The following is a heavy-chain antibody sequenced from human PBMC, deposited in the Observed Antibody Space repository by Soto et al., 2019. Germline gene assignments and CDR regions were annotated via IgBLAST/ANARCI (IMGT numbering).Heavy chain of an antibody. CDR2: IKQDGSEK. D-gene: IGHD7-27*01. CDR3: ARDWAPRTGDLSVGYMDV. J-gene: IGHJ6*03. CDR1: GFTFSSYW. V-gene: IGHV3-7*01. Sequence: GGSLRLYCAASGFTFSSYWMSWVRQAPGKGLEWVANIKQDGSEKYYVDSVKGRFTISRDNAKNSLYLQMNSLRAEDTAVYYCARDWAPRTGDLSVGYMDVWGKGTTVTVSS.